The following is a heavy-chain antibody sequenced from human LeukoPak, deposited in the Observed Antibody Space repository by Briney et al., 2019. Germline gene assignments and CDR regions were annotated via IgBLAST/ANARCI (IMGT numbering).Heavy chain of an antibody. D-gene: IGHD5-12*01. V-gene: IGHV1-46*01. CDR1: GYTFTSYY. Sequence: ASVKVSCKASGYTFTSYYMHWVRQAPGQGLEWMGIINPSGGSTSYAQKFQGRVTTTRDMSTSTVYMELSSLRSEDTAVYYCARTRKSNLYVDIVATINSYNWFDPWGQGSLVTVSS. CDR2: INPSGGST. CDR3: ARTRKSNLYVDIVATINSYNWFDP. J-gene: IGHJ5*02.